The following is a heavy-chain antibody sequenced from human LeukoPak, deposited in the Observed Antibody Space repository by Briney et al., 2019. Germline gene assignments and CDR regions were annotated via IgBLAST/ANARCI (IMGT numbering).Heavy chain of an antibody. CDR3: AREPDSSGWGFDY. J-gene: IGHJ4*02. CDR1: GGSISSGSYY. CDR2: IYTSGST. Sequence: SQTLSLTCTVSGGSISSGSYYWSWIRQPAGKGLEWIGRIYTSGSTNYNPSLKSRVTISVDTSKNQFSLKLSSVTAADTAVYYCAREPDSSGWGFDYWGQRTLVTVSS. D-gene: IGHD6-19*01. V-gene: IGHV4-61*02.